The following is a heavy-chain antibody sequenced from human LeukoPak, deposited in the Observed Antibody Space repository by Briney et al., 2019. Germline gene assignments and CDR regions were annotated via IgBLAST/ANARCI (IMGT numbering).Heavy chain of an antibody. CDR1: GFTFSSYG. CDR2: ISYDGSNK. CDR3: AKGEGRVLWWFSQGNWFDP. Sequence: GGSLRLSCAAPGFTFSSYGMHWVRQAPGKGLEWVAVISYDGSNKYYADSVKGRFTISRDNSKNTLYLQMNSLRAEDTAVYYCAKGEGRVLWWFSQGNWFDPWGQGTLVTVSS. V-gene: IGHV3-30*18. J-gene: IGHJ5*02. D-gene: IGHD2-21*01.